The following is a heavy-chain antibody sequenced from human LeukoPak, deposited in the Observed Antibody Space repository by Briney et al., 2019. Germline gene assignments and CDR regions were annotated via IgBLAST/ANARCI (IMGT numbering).Heavy chain of an antibody. V-gene: IGHV3-48*01. CDR3: ARGGARSSSYYYYGMDV. Sequence: GGSLRLSCAASGCDFSTYSMHWVRRAPGRGLEWLSYIDSSSSTIYYADSVKGRFTISRDNAKNSLYLQMNSLRAEDTAVFYCARGGARSSSYYYYGMDVWGLGTTVTVSS. D-gene: IGHD6-13*01. CDR1: GCDFSTYS. J-gene: IGHJ6*02. CDR2: IDSSSSTI.